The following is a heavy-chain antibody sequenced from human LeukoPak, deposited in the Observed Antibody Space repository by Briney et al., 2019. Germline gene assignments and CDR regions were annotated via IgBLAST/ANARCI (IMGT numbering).Heavy chain of an antibody. CDR2: ISGSGAMT. CDR1: GFTLSNHA. CDR3: AKDRVDGSGSQFDS. Sequence: QTGGSLRLSCAASGFTLSNHAMIWVRQAPGKGLEWVSSISGSGAMTYYADSVKGRFTISRDNAMDTLYLQMNSLRADDTAVYYCAKDRVDGSGSQFDSWGQGSLVIVSS. J-gene: IGHJ4*02. D-gene: IGHD3-10*01. V-gene: IGHV3-23*01.